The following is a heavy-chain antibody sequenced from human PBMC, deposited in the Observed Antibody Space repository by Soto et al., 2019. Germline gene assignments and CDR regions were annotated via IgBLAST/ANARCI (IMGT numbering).Heavy chain of an antibody. J-gene: IGHJ4*02. CDR1: GFTFSNFG. V-gene: IGHV3-30*03. Sequence: QVQLVESGGGVVQPGRSLRLSCAASGFTFSNFGMHWVRQALVKGLEWVAVISYDGNTKYYADSVKGRFTISRDNSKNTLYLQMDSLRVEDTAVYYCTSQVATGDWGQGTLVTVSS. D-gene: IGHD5-12*01. CDR3: TSQVATGD. CDR2: ISYDGNTK.